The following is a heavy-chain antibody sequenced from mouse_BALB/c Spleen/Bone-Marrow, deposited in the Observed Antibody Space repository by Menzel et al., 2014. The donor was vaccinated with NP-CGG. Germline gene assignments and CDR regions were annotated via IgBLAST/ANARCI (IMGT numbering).Heavy chain of an antibody. D-gene: IGHD2-4*01. CDR3: AMCGGSTMNTPLAY. V-gene: IGHV5-12-1*01. J-gene: IGHJ3*01. CDR2: ISSGGGRT. CDR1: GFAFSSYD. Sequence: QGKESGGDFMKNGGSLKLSCAASGFAFSSYDMSWVRQTPEKRLEWVAYISSGGGRTYYPDTVKGRFTISRDNAKNTLYLQMSSLKAEYTSMDFCAMCGGSTMNTPLAYCDQGTLVTVSA.